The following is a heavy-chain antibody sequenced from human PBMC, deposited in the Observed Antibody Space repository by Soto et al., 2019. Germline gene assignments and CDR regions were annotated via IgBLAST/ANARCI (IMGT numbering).Heavy chain of an antibody. CDR2: VQQDGSEK. Sequence: EGHLVESGGGLVQPGESLRLSCAGSGFTFNSYWMSWVRQAPGKGLEWVAKVQQDGSEKYYVDSVKGRFTISRDNAKNSVYLQMNSLRVEDTAVYYCARGGLHRSGYEYYYYYYGLDVWGQGTTVTVAS. V-gene: IGHV3-7*03. J-gene: IGHJ6*02. D-gene: IGHD5-12*01. CDR3: ARGGLHRSGYEYYYYYYGLDV. CDR1: GFTFNSYW.